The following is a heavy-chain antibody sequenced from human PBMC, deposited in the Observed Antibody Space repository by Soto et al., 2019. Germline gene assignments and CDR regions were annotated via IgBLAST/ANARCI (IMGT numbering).Heavy chain of an antibody. CDR3: ARDKVRIPGPYYYGMDV. CDR2: IIPSFGTA. CDR1: GGTFSSYA. Sequence: SVKVSCKASGGTFSSYAISWVRQAPGQGLEWMGGIIPSFGTANYAQKFQGRVTITADESTSTAYMELSSLRSEDTAVYYCARDKVRIPGPYYYGMDVWGQGTQVTVSS. D-gene: IGHD2-21*01. J-gene: IGHJ6*02. V-gene: IGHV1-69*13.